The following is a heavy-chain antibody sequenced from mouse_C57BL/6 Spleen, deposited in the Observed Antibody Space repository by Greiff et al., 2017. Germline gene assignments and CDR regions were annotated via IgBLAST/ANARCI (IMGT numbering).Heavy chain of an antibody. V-gene: IGHV1-82*01. D-gene: IGHD2-1*01. CDR2: IYPGDGDT. CDR1: GYAFSSSW. Sequence: HVQLQQSGPELVKPGASVKISCKASGYAFSSSWMNWVKQRPGKGLEWIGRIYPGDGDTNYNGKFKGKATLTAAKSSSTAYMQLSSLTSEDSAVYFCARDYYGSPSFAYWGQGTLVTVSA. J-gene: IGHJ3*01. CDR3: ARDYYGSPSFAY.